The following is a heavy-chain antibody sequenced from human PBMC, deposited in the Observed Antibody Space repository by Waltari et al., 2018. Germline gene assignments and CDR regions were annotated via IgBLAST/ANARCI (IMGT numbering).Heavy chain of an antibody. V-gene: IGHV3-74*01. J-gene: IGHJ6*03. Sequence: EVQLVESGGGLVQPGGSLRLSCAASGFTCSDYWMYWVRQAPGKGLVWVSRINRDGSSTDYADSVKGRFTISRDNAKNTLYLQMNGLRAEDTAVYYCARSQSMDVWGRGSTVIVSS. CDR1: GFTCSDYW. CDR3: ARSQSMDV. CDR2: INRDGSST.